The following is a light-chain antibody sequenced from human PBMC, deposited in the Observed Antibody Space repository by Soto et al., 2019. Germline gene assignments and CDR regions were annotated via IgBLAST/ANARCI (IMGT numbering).Light chain of an antibody. CDR3: QEYHSHLYT. CDR1: QGISDF. Sequence: DIQMTQSPSSLSASVGDRVTITCRASQGISDFLAWYQQRPGKIPNLLVYDASTLQSGVPTRFSGSGSGTHFTLTISSLQPEDVASYYCQEYHSHLYTFGQGTKVEIK. CDR2: DAS. V-gene: IGKV1-27*01. J-gene: IGKJ2*01.